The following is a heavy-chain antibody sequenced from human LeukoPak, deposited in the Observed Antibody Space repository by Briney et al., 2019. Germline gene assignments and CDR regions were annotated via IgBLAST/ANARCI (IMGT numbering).Heavy chain of an antibody. CDR3: AKGGQDFDFWRFDL. D-gene: IGHD3-3*01. CDR2: ISDTGGRT. V-gene: IGHV3-23*01. CDR1: GFSFSDSA. Sequence: PGGSLRLSCAASGFSFSDSAVSWIRHSPGEGLKWVSSISDTGGRTYYAHSVKGRFTITRDNSRNTVNLQMNSLRAGDTARYFCAKGGQDFDFWRFDLWGQGILVIVSS. J-gene: IGHJ5*02.